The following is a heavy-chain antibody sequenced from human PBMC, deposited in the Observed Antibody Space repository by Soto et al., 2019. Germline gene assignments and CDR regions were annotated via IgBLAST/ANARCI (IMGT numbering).Heavy chain of an antibody. CDR3: ATSYGSGYRAFDS. CDR2: INPILSMS. J-gene: IGHJ4*02. D-gene: IGHD3-10*01. V-gene: IGHV1-69*02. CDR1: GDTFNFNS. Sequence: VQLVQSGADVQRPGSSVRVSCKASGDTFNFNSINWVREAPGLGLQWMGRINPILSMSSYAPRFQGRVTMTADKSTSTAYMELSSLRSEDTAMYYCATSYGSGYRAFDSWGQGALVTVSS.